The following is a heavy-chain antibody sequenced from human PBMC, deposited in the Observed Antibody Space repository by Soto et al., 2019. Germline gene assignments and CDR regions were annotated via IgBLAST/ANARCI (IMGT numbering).Heavy chain of an antibody. J-gene: IGHJ5*02. Sequence: GASVKVSCKASGGTFSSYAISWVRQAPGQGLEWMGGIISIFGTANYAQKFQGRVTITADKSTSTAYMELSSLRSEDTAVYYCARDDYYDSSGYPNWFDPWGQGTLVTVSS. D-gene: IGHD3-22*01. CDR2: IISIFGTA. CDR1: GGTFSSYA. V-gene: IGHV1-69*06. CDR3: ARDDYYDSSGYPNWFDP.